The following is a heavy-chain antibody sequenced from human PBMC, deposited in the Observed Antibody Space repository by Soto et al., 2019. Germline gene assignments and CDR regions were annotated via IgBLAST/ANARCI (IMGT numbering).Heavy chain of an antibody. D-gene: IGHD4-17*01. J-gene: IGHJ4*02. CDR2: IYYSGST. Sequence: PSETLSLTCTVSGGSISSSSYYWGWIRQPPGKGLEWIGSIYYSGSTYYNPSLKSRVTISVDTSKNQFSLKLSSVTAADTAVYYCARSPIYGDYVGYWGQGTLVTVSS. CDR1: GGSISSSSYY. V-gene: IGHV4-39*01. CDR3: ARSPIYGDYVGY.